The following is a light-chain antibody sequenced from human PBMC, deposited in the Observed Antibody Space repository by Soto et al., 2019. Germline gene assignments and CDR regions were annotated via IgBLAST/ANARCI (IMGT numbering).Light chain of an antibody. Sequence: EIVLTQSPGTLSVSPGERVTLSCRASQSVSSAYFAWYQQKPGQAPRLLIHGVSNRAPGIPDRFSGSGSGTLTIKRLEPEDFAVYYCQQYGGSPITFGQGTRLEIK. CDR3: QQYGGSPIT. V-gene: IGKV3-20*01. J-gene: IGKJ5*01. CDR1: QSVSSAY. CDR2: GVS.